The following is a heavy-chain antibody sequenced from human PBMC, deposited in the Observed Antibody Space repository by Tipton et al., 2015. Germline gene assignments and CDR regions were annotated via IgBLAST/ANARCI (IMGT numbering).Heavy chain of an antibody. CDR3: ARAPPGTHMVLVVIPDY. CDR1: GYTFTRYD. CDR2: MNPNSGNA. Sequence: QSGPEVKKPGASVKVSCKASGYTFTRYDMNWVRQATGQGLEWMGWMNPNSGNAGYAQKFLGRVTMTRNTSLSTAYMELSSLRSEDTAVYYCARAPPGTHMVLVVIPDYWGQGTLVTVSS. V-gene: IGHV1-8*01. J-gene: IGHJ4*02. D-gene: IGHD3-22*01.